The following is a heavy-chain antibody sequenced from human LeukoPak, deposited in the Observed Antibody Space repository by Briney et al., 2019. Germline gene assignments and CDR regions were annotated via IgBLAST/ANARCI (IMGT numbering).Heavy chain of an antibody. J-gene: IGHJ6*03. Sequence: SETLSLTCAVYGGSFSGYYWSWIRQPPGKGLEWIGEINHSGSTNYNPSLKSRVTISVDTSKNQFSLKLSSVTAADTAVYYCARSMVLYYYMDVWGKGTTVTISS. CDR3: ARSMVLYYYMDV. CDR1: GGSFSGYY. D-gene: IGHD3-10*01. CDR2: INHSGST. V-gene: IGHV4-34*01.